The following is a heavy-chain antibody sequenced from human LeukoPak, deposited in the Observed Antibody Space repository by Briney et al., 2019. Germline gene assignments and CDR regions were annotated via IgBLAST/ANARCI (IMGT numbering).Heavy chain of an antibody. CDR2: IYYSGST. CDR3: ARHVDLPGSYYLDLYYFDY. J-gene: IGHJ4*02. CDR1: GGSISSYY. Sequence: SETLSLTCTVSGGSISSYYWSWIRQPPGRGLEGVGYIYYSGSTNYNPSLKSQVTISVDTSKNQFSLKLSSVTAADTAVYYCARHVDLPGSYYLDLYYFDYWGQGTLVTVSS. V-gene: IGHV4-59*08. D-gene: IGHD3-10*01.